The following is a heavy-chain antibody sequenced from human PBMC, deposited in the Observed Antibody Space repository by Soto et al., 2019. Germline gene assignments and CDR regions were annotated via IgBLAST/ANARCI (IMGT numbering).Heavy chain of an antibody. D-gene: IGHD6-19*01. Sequence: PGGSLRLSCAASGFTFSSYWMSWVRQAPGKGLEWVANIKQDGSEKYYVDSVKGRFTISRDNAKNSLYLQMNSLRAEDTAVYYCARASSYSSGWPLLYGMDVWGQGTTVPVSS. CDR1: GFTFSSYW. V-gene: IGHV3-7*01. J-gene: IGHJ6*02. CDR2: IKQDGSEK. CDR3: ARASSYSSGWPLLYGMDV.